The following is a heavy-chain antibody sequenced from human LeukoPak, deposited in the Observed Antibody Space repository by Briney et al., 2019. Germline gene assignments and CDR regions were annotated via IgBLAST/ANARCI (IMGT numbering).Heavy chain of an antibody. CDR2: ISSSSSYI. D-gene: IGHD4-17*01. V-gene: IGHV3-21*01. Sequence: GGSLRLSCVASGFTFRSHSMNWVRQAPGKGLKWVASISSSSSYIYYADSVKRRFTISRDNAKNSLYLQVNRIRAEDTAAAKCAKGKYGDHAYFDYWGQGNRVTVSS. CDR3: AKGKYGDHAYFDY. CDR1: GFTFRSHS. J-gene: IGHJ4*02.